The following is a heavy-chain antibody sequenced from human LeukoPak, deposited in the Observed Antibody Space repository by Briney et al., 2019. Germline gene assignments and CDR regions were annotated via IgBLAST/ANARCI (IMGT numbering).Heavy chain of an antibody. CDR1: GDTFDGYY. V-gene: IGHV1-2*02. J-gene: IGHJ4*02. CDR2: INPKFGGT. Sequence: EASVKVSCKASGDTFDGYYVHWVRQAPGQGLEWTGWINPKFGGTNYAPKLQVRASMTWDTAINTAYMELRSLTSDDTVVYYCAAEDTVTRSYDFWGQGALVTVSS. D-gene: IGHD4-11*01. CDR3: AAEDTVTRSYDF.